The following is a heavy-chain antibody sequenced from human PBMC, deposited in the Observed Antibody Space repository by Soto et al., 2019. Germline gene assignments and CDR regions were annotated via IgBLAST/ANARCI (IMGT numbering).Heavy chain of an antibody. CDR2: ISSGGAVS. J-gene: IGHJ5*02. D-gene: IGHD1-1*01. V-gene: IGHV3-11*01. Sequence: VQLVESGGGLVKPGGSLRLSCADSGFVFSDYYMSWLRQAPGKGLEWISDISSGGAVSNFADSVRGRFTISRDNTNNSLDLQMNNLRAEDTAIYYCARRLTGRTTGDWFDPWGQGTLVTVSS. CDR1: GFVFSDYY. CDR3: ARRLTGRTTGDWFDP.